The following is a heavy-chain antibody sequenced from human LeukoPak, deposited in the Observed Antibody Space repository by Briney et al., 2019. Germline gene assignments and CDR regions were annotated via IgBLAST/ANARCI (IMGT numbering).Heavy chain of an antibody. CDR2: INHSGST. CDR3: ARGVRIADY. J-gene: IGHJ4*02. Sequence: SETLSLTXAVYGGSFSSYYWSWIRQSPGRGLEWIGEINHSGSTYYNPSLKSRVTIPEDTSKNQFSLKLSSVTAADAAVYYCARGVRIADYWGQGTLVTVSS. CDR1: GGSFSSYY. D-gene: IGHD6-13*01. V-gene: IGHV4-34*01.